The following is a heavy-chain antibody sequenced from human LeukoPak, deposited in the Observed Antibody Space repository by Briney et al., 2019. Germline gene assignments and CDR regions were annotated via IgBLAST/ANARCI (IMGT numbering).Heavy chain of an antibody. CDR2: ISSSSSYI. D-gene: IGHD6-13*01. J-gene: IGHJ5*02. CDR3: ARPSVSSSSWHGDNWFDP. Sequence: GGSLRLSCAASGFTFSSYSMNWVRQAPGKGLEWVSSISSSSSYIYYADSVKGRFTISRDNAKNSLYLQMNSLRAEDTAVYYCARPSVSSSSWHGDNWFDPWGQGTLVTVSS. V-gene: IGHV3-21*01. CDR1: GFTFSSYS.